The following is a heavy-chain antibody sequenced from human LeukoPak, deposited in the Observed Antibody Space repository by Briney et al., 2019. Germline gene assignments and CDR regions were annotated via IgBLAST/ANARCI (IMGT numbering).Heavy chain of an antibody. CDR1: RGSISGYY. CDR2: VSDSGST. CDR3: ATAGQQLVFGS. D-gene: IGHD6-13*01. Sequence: SETLSLTCTVSRGSISGYYWSWIRQPPGKGLEWIGYVSDSGSTNYNTSLRSRVTISRDTSTNQFSLKLSSVTTADTAVYYCATAGQQLVFGSRGQGTLVTVSS. J-gene: IGHJ5*01. V-gene: IGHV4-59*01.